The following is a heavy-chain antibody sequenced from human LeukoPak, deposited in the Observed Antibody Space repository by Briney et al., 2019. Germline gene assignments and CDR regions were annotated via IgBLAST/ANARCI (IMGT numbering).Heavy chain of an antibody. CDR1: GFTFSSYE. J-gene: IGHJ3*02. CDR2: ISSSGSTI. D-gene: IGHD3-22*01. Sequence: GGSLTLSCAASGFTFSSYEMNWVRQAPGKGLEWVSYISSSGSTIFYADSVKGRFTISRDNDKSSLYLQMNGLRAEDAAVYYCARARYYDSSGYSYDAFDIWGQGTMVTVSS. CDR3: ARARYYDSSGYSYDAFDI. V-gene: IGHV3-48*03.